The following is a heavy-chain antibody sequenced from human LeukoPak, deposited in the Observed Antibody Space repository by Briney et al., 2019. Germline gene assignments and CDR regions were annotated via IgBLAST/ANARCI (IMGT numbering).Heavy chain of an antibody. J-gene: IGHJ4*02. D-gene: IGHD3-16*02. V-gene: IGHV3-11*01. CDR3: ARVRGSYRSHLDY. CDR2: ISSSGSTI. CDR1: GFTFSDYY. Sequence: GGSLRLSCAASGFTFSDYYMSWIRQAPGKGLEWVSYISSSGSTIYYADPVKGRFTISRDNAKNSLYLQMNSLRAEDTAVYYCARVRGSYRSHLDYWGQGTLVTVSS.